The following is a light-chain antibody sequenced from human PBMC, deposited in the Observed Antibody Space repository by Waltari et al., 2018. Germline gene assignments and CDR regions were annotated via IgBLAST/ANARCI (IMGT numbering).Light chain of an antibody. J-gene: IGLJ2*01. CDR3: AAWDDSLKTVI. CDR1: SSTLGSNT. CDR2: SND. Sequence: QSVLTQPPSASGTPGQRVTISCSGSSSTLGSNTVTWYQQLPGTAPKLLIYSNDQRPSGVPDRFSGSKSGTSASLAISGLQSEDEAGYYCAAWDDSLKTVIFGGGTKLTVL. V-gene: IGLV1-44*01.